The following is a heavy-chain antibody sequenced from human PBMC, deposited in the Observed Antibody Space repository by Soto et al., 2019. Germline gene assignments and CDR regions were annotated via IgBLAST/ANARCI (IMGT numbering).Heavy chain of an antibody. CDR2: ISYDGTDK. CDR3: AKDFGAWSDS. D-gene: IGHD6-19*01. CDR1: GFAFSTYG. V-gene: IGHV3-30*18. J-gene: IGHJ5*02. Sequence: QVHLVESGGGVVQPGRSLTISCVGSGFAFSTYGMHWVHQAPGKGLEWVALISYDGTDKYYADSVKRRFSISRDNSKQTLSLQMDSLRPEDTAVYYCAKDFGAWSDSWGQGTLVNVSS.